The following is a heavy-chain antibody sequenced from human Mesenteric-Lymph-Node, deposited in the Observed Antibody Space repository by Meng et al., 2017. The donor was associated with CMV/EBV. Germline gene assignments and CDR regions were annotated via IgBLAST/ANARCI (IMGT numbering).Heavy chain of an antibody. CDR3: ARGDFWSGYFDY. CDR2: IYYSGST. Sequence: SETLSLTCTVSGGSISSYYWSWVRQPPGKGLEWIGYIYYSGSTNYNPSLKSRVTISVDTSKNQFSLKLSSVTAADTAVYYCARGDFWSGYFDYWGQGTLVTVSS. D-gene: IGHD3-3*01. CDR1: GGSISSYY. V-gene: IGHV4-59*01. J-gene: IGHJ4*02.